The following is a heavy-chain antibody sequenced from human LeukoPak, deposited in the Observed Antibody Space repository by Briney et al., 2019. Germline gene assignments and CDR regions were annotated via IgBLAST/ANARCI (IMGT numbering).Heavy chain of an antibody. CDR2: IYYSGST. Sequence: SETLSLTCTVSGGSISSGDYYWRWIRQPPGKGLEWIGYIYYSGSTYYNPSLKSRVTISVDTSKNQFSLKLSSVTAADTAVYYCARGVVVVPAARKDAFDIWGQGTMVTVSS. CDR3: ARGVVVVPAARKDAFDI. D-gene: IGHD2-2*01. CDR1: GGSISSGDYY. V-gene: IGHV4-30-4*08. J-gene: IGHJ3*02.